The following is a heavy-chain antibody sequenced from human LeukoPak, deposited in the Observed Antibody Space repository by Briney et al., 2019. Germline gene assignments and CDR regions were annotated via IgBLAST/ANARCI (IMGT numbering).Heavy chain of an antibody. Sequence: SETLSLTCAVSGYSISSTDWWGWIRQPPGKGLKWIGYIYYSGNTYYNPSLKSRVTMSVDTSKNQFSLKLSSVTAVDTAVYYCARTRIVGATIGFDYWGQGTLVTVSS. V-gene: IGHV4-28*01. CDR1: GYSISSTDW. D-gene: IGHD1-26*01. CDR2: IYYSGNT. CDR3: ARTRIVGATIGFDY. J-gene: IGHJ4*02.